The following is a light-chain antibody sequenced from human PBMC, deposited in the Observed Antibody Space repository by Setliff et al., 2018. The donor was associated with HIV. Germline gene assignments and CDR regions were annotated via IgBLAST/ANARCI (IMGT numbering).Light chain of an antibody. CDR1: SSDVGAYYS. Sequence: QSVLTQPPSASGSPGQSVTISCTGTSSDVGAYYSVSWYQQHPGKAPKLIIYEVSKRPSGVPDRFSGSESGNTASLTVSGLQTEDEADYYCSSYAGSNNYVFGTGTKVTAL. CDR3: SSYAGSNNYV. J-gene: IGLJ1*01. CDR2: EVS. V-gene: IGLV2-8*01.